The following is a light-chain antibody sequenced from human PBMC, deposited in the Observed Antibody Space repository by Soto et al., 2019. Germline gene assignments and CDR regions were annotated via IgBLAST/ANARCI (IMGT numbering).Light chain of an antibody. CDR1: AFAKQY. CDR3: QSADSSGIL. CDR2: KDS. V-gene: IGLV3-25*03. Sequence: SYELTQSPSVSVSPGQTARITCFGDAFAKQYAYWHQQKAGQAPVMVIYKDSERPSGIPERFSGSSSGATVTLTISGVQAEDEADYYCQSADSSGILFGGGTKVTVL. J-gene: IGLJ2*01.